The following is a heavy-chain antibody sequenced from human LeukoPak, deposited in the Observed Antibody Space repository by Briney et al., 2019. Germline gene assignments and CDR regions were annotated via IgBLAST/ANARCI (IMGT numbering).Heavy chain of an antibody. D-gene: IGHD2-15*01. CDR1: GGTFSSYA. Sequence: GASVKVSCKASGGTFSSYAISWVRQATGQGLEWMGRIIPIFGTANYAQKFQGRVTITTDESTSTAYMELSSLRSEDTAVYYCAREGSIHSNDYWGQGTLVTVSS. CDR2: IIPIFGTA. CDR3: AREGSIHSNDY. V-gene: IGHV1-69*05. J-gene: IGHJ4*02.